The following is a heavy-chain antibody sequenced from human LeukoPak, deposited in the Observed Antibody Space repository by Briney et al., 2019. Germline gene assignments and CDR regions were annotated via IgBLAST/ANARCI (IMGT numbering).Heavy chain of an antibody. Sequence: GGFLRLSCAASGFTVISNYISWVRQAPWKGLEWVLVIYSGGSTYYADSVKDRFTISRDNSKNTLYLQMNSLRAEDTAVYYCAKLSLLWFGEFESPFDYWGQGTLVTVSS. CDR3: AKLSLLWFGEFESPFDY. V-gene: IGHV3-53*01. CDR2: IYSGGST. CDR1: GFTVISNY. D-gene: IGHD3-10*01. J-gene: IGHJ4*02.